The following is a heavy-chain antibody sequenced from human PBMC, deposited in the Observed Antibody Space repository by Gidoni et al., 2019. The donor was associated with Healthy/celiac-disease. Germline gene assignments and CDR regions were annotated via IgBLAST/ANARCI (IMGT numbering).Heavy chain of an antibody. CDR2: ISWNSGSI. D-gene: IGHD5-18*01. V-gene: IGHV3-9*01. J-gene: IGHJ4*02. CDR1: GFTFDDYA. Sequence: EVQLVESGGGLVQPGRSLRLSCAASGFTFDDYAMHWVRQAPGKGLEWVSGISWNSGSIGYADSVKGRFTISRDNAKNSLYLQMNSLRAEDTALYYCAKDIGYGYSYGTPTYYFDYWGQGTLVTVSS. CDR3: AKDIGYGYSYGTPTYYFDY.